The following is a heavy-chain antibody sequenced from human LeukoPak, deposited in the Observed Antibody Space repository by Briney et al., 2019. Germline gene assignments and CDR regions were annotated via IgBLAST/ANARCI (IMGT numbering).Heavy chain of an antibody. CDR3: ARSVYGSGSYYQFDY. J-gene: IGHJ4*02. Sequence: SETLSLTCAVSGGSISSGGYSWSWIRQPPGKGLEWIGYIYHSGSTYYNPSLKSRVTISVDRSKNQFSLKLSSVTAADTAVYYRARSVYGSGSYYQFDYWGQGTLVTVSS. D-gene: IGHD3-10*01. V-gene: IGHV4-30-2*01. CDR1: GGSISSGGYS. CDR2: IYHSGST.